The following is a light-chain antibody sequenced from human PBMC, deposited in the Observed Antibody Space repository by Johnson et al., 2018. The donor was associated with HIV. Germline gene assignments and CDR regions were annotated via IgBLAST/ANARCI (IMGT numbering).Light chain of an antibody. J-gene: IGLJ1*01. CDR1: NSNIGNNY. V-gene: IGLV1-51*02. CDR3: GTWDNSLSTGAV. Sequence: HSVLTQPPSVSAAPGQKVTISCSGSNSNIGNNYVSWYQQLPGTAPKLLIYENNKRPSGIPDRFSGSKSGTSATLGIAGLQTGDEADYYCGTWDNSLSTGAVVRTGTKVTVL. CDR2: ENN.